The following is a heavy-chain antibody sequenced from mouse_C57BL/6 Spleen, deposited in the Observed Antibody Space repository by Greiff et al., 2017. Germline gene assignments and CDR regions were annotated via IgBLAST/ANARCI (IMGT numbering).Heavy chain of an antibody. CDR3: ARGRVITTVVATDYYAMDY. D-gene: IGHD1-1*01. CDR2: INPSSGYT. Sequence: QVQLQQSGAELARPGASVKMSCKASGYTFTSYTMHWVKQRPGQGLEWIGYINPSSGYTKYNQKFKDKATLTADKSSSTAYMQLSSLTSEDSAVYYCARGRVITTVVATDYYAMDYWGQGTSVTVSS. CDR1: GYTFTSYT. J-gene: IGHJ4*01. V-gene: IGHV1-4*01.